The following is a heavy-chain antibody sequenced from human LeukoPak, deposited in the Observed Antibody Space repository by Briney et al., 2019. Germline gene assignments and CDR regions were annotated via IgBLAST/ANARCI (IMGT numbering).Heavy chain of an antibody. CDR2: IYYSGST. CDR1: GGSISSSSYY. Sequence: SETLSLTCTVSGGSISSSSYYWGWIRQPRGKGREGIVSIYYSGSTYYNPARKSRVTISVNTYKNQFSLKLSSVTAADTAVYYCARHAGITIFYWFDPRGQGTLVPVSA. CDR3: ARHAGITIFYWFDP. V-gene: IGHV4-39*01. D-gene: IGHD3-9*01. J-gene: IGHJ5*02.